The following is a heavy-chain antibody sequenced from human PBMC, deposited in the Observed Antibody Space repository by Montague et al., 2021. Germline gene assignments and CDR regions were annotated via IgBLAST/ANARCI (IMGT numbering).Heavy chain of an antibody. J-gene: IGHJ5*01. CDR2: IYYRGNT. D-gene: IGHD3-10*01. V-gene: IGHV4-59*11. CDR1: SGAIESHY. Sequence: SETLSLTCTVYSGAIESHYWSWIRQPPGKGLEWIGYIYYRGNTNYNPSLKNRVTISVDTSKTQFSLKLSSLTAADTAVYYCARDLHGSYGKWFDSWGQGTLVTVSS. CDR3: ARDLHGSYGKWFDS.